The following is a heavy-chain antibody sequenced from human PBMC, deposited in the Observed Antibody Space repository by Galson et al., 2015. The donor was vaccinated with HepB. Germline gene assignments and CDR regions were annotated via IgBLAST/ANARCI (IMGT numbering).Heavy chain of an antibody. CDR3: ARSAIPRGVPLY. V-gene: IGHV3-30*04. D-gene: IGHD3-10*01. J-gene: IGHJ4*02. CDR1: GFTFTSYA. Sequence: SLRLSCAASGFTFTSYAMHWVRQAPGKGLEWMAGISFDGSKESYADSVRGRFTISRDNSKTTLYLQMNSLRPEDTAVYYCARSAIPRGVPLYWGRGTLVTVSS. CDR2: ISFDGSKE.